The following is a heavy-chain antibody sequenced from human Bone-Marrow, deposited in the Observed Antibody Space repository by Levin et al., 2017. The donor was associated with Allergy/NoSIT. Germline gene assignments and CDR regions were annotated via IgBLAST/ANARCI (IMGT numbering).Heavy chain of an antibody. Sequence: SETLSLTCTVSGGSINSDDYYCSWIRQYPGKGLEWIGYIYHSGSTFYNPSLQSRVSMSVDTSKNQFSLKLSSVTAADSAIYYCARDLFLGREYYIDVWGKGTTVTVSS. V-gene: IGHV4-31*03. CDR1: GGSINSDDYY. CDR3: ARDLFLGREYYIDV. J-gene: IGHJ6*03. D-gene: IGHD1-26*01. CDR2: IYHSGST.